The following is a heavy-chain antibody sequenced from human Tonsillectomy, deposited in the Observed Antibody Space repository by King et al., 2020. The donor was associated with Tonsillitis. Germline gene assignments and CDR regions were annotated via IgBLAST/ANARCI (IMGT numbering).Heavy chain of an antibody. J-gene: IGHJ4*02. D-gene: IGHD2-21*01. CDR3: AKDPGVVTVY. CDR2: ILYDGSNK. Sequence: VQLVESGGGVVQPGRSLRLSCAASGFMISTYGMHWVRQAPGKGLEWVAVILYDGSNKYYADSVKGRFTISRDNSKNTLFLQMNSLRADDTAVYYCAKDPGVVTVYWGQGTLVTVSS. CDR1: GFMISTYG. V-gene: IGHV3-30*18.